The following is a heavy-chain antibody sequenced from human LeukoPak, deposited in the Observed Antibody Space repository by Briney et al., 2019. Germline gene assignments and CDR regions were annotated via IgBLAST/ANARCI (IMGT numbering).Heavy chain of an antibody. J-gene: IGHJ4*02. Sequence: GGSLRLSCTVSGFTVSSNSMSWVRQAPGKGLEWVSFIYSDNTHYSDSVKGRFTISRDNSKNTLYLQMNSLRAEDTAVYYCARRAGAYSHPYDYWGQGTLDTVSS. CDR3: ARRAGAYSHPYDY. CDR1: GFTVSSNS. CDR2: IYSDNT. D-gene: IGHD4/OR15-4a*01. V-gene: IGHV3-53*01.